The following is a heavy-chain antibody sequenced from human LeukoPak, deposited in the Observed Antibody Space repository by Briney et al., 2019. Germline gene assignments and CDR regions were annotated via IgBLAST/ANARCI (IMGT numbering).Heavy chain of an antibody. Sequence: GGSLRLSCSASGFTFGDYAMNWVRQAPGKGLEWVGFIRSKAYGATTEYAASVKGRFTISRDDSKSIAYLQVNSLKTDDTAVYYCTSGPLWGRYYRIDYWGQGTLVTVSS. CDR3: TSGPLWGRYYRIDY. J-gene: IGHJ4*02. CDR2: IRSKAYGATT. CDR1: GFTFGDYA. D-gene: IGHD3-3*01. V-gene: IGHV3-49*04.